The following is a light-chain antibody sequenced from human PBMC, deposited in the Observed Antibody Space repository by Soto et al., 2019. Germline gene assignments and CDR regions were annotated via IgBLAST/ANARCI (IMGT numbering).Light chain of an antibody. V-gene: IGKV1-5*03. CDR3: QHHGT. Sequence: DIQMTQSPSTLSASVGDRVTITCRASQSISSWLAWYQQKPGKAPKLLIYKASSLESGVPSRFSGSGSGTEFTLTISRLQPDDFATYYCQHHGTFGQGTKVESK. CDR2: KAS. J-gene: IGKJ1*01. CDR1: QSISSW.